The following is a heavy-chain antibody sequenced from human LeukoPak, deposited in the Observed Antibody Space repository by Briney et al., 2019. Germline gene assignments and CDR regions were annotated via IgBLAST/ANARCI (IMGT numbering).Heavy chain of an antibody. CDR3: ARDYKYAFDN. CDR2: IGISSGNT. CDR1: GFTFSAYS. D-gene: IGHD5-24*01. J-gene: IGHJ4*02. V-gene: IGHV3-48*01. Sequence: GGSLRLSCAASGFTFSAYSMNWVRQAPGKGLEWISYIGISSGNTKYADSVKGRFTISGDKAKNSLHLQMNSLRVEDTAVYYCARDYKYAFDNWGQGTLVTVSS.